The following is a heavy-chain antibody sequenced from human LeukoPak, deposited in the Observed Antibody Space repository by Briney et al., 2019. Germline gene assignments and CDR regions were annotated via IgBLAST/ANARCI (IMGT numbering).Heavy chain of an antibody. D-gene: IGHD6-19*01. V-gene: IGHV3-48*01. CDR3: AKVRSGWSPGAFDI. CDR1: GFTFSSYS. CDR2: ISTGSSII. Sequence: GGSLRLSCAASGFTFSSYSMNWVRQAPGKGLEWVSYISTGSSIIYHADSVKGRFTISRDNAKNSLYLQMNSLRAEDTAVYYCAKVRSGWSPGAFDIWGQGTMVTVSS. J-gene: IGHJ3*02.